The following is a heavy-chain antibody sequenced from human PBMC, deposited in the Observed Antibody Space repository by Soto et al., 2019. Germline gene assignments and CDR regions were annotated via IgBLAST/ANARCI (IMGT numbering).Heavy chain of an antibody. CDR3: ARANVDTSVVNEYYFDY. CDR1: GFTFSSYE. Sequence: LRLSCAASGFTFSSYEMNWVRQAPGKGLEWVSYISSSGSTIYYADSVKGRFTISRDNAKNSLYLQMNSLRAEDTAVYYCARANVDTSVVNEYYFDYWGQGTLVTVSS. J-gene: IGHJ4*02. D-gene: IGHD5-18*01. V-gene: IGHV3-48*03. CDR2: ISSSGSTI.